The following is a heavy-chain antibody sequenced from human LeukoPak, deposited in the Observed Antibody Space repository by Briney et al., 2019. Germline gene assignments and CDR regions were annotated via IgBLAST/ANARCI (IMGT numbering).Heavy chain of an antibody. D-gene: IGHD3-3*01. V-gene: IGHV3-21*01. J-gene: IGHJ4*02. Sequence: MSGGSLRLSCAASGFTFSSYSMNWVRQAPGKGLEWVSSISSSSSYIYYADSVKGRFTISRDNAKNSLYLQMNSLRAEDTAVYYCARDVVRDDFWSGYKTPDFDYWGQGTLVTVSS. CDR2: ISSSSSYI. CDR1: GFTFSSYS. CDR3: ARDVVRDDFWSGYKTPDFDY.